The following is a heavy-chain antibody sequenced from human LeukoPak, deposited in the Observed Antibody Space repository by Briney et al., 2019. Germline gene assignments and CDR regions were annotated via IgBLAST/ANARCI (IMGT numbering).Heavy chain of an antibody. CDR1: GGSISSGSYY. CDR2: IYTSGRT. V-gene: IGHV4-61*02. J-gene: IGHJ4*02. D-gene: IGHD6-13*01. Sequence: SETLSLTCTVSGGSISSGSYYWSWMRQPAGKGLEWIGRIYTSGRTNYNPSLKSRVTISVDTSKNQFSLKLSSVTAADTAVYYCARHRIRSSRFDYWGQGTLVTVSS. CDR3: ARHRIRSSRFDY.